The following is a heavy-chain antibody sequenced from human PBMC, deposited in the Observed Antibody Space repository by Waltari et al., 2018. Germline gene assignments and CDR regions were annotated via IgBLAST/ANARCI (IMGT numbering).Heavy chain of an antibody. Sequence: EVQLVESGGGLIQPGGSLRLSCAASGFTVSSNYMSWVRQAPGKGLAWVSVIYSGGSPEYADSVKGRFTISRDNSKNKMYRQMNSLRAEDTAVYYWERSPVGYTGPYYFDYWGQGTLVTVSS. CDR2: IYSGGSP. CDR1: GFTVSSNY. V-gene: IGHV3-53*01. D-gene: IGHD5-18*01. J-gene: IGHJ4*02. CDR3: ERSPVGYTGPYYFDY.